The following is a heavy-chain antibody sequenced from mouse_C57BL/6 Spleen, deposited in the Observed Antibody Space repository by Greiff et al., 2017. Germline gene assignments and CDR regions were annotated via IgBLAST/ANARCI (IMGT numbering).Heavy chain of an antibody. CDR2: IDPNSGGT. D-gene: IGHD2-4*01. Sequence: QVQLQQPGAELVTPGASVKLSCKASGYTFTSYWMHWVKQRPGRGLEWIGRIDPNSGGTKYNEKFKSKATLTVDKPSSTAYMQLSSLRSEDSAVYYCAREDDYDGENYFDYWGQGTTLTVSS. J-gene: IGHJ2*01. V-gene: IGHV1-72*01. CDR3: AREDDYDGENYFDY. CDR1: GYTFTSYW.